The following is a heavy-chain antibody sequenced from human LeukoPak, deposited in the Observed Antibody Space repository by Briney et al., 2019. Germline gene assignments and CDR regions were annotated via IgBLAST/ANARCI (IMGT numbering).Heavy chain of an antibody. CDR1: GFTFSSYS. CDR3: ARVSSEGAHFDY. CDR2: ISSSSYI. V-gene: IGHV3-21*01. J-gene: IGHJ4*02. Sequence: KPGGSLRLSCAASGFTFSSYSMNWVRQAPGKGLEWVSSISSSSYIYYADSVKGRFTISRDNAKNSLYLQMNSLRAEDTAVYYCARVSSEGAHFDYWGQGTLVTVSS. D-gene: IGHD3-16*01.